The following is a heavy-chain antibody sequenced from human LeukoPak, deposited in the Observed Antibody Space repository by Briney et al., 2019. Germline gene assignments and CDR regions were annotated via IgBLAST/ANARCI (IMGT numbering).Heavy chain of an antibody. D-gene: IGHD3-3*01. CDR1: GFTFDDYA. V-gene: IGHV3-43D*04. CDR3: AKDSGGDDFWSGYYFDY. Sequence: GGSLRLSCAASGFTFDDYAMHWVRQAPGKGLEWVSLISWDGGSTYHADSVKGRFTISRDNSKNSLYLQMNSLRAEDTALYYCAKDSGGDDFWSGYYFDYWGQGTLVTVSS. J-gene: IGHJ4*02. CDR2: ISWDGGST.